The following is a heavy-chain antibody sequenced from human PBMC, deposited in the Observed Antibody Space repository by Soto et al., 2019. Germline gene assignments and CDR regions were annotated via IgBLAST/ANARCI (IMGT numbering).Heavy chain of an antibody. J-gene: IGHJ6*03. CDR3: ARHWAGTTATTYPYYYYMDV. CDR2: IYPGDSDT. CDR1: GYSFTSYW. V-gene: IGHV5-51*01. Sequence: GESLKISCKGSGYSFTSYWIGWVRQMPGKGLEWMGIIYPGDSDTRYSPSFQGQVTISADKTISTAYLQWSSLKASDTAMYYCARHWAGTTATTYPYYYYMDVWGKGTTVTVSS. D-gene: IGHD4-17*01.